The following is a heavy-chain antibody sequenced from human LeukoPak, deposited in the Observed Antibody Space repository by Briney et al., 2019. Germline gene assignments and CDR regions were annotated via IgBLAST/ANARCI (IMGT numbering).Heavy chain of an antibody. CDR1: GFTFSSYS. D-gene: IGHD6-6*01. CDR2: ISSSSSYI. J-gene: IGHJ6*03. CDR3: ARDGGSSEGRYYYYYMDV. V-gene: IGHV3-21*01. Sequence: GWPLRLSCAASGFTFSSYSMNWVRQAPGKGLEWVSSISSSSSYIYYADSVKGRFTISRDNAKNSLYLQMNSLRAEDTAVYYCARDGGSSEGRYYYYYMDVWGKGTTVTVSS.